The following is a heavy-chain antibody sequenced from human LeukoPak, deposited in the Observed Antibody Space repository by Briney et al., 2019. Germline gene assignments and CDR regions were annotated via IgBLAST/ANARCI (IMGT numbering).Heavy chain of an antibody. Sequence: SQTLSLTCTVSGGSISSGGYYWSWIRQHPGNGLEWIGYIYYSGSTYYNPSLKSRVTISVDTSKNQFSLKLSSVTAADTAVYYCARDSLITGTTRGFDYWGQGTLVTVSS. CDR1: GGSISSGGYY. J-gene: IGHJ4*02. V-gene: IGHV4-31*03. CDR3: ARDSLITGTTRGFDY. CDR2: IYYSGST. D-gene: IGHD1-7*01.